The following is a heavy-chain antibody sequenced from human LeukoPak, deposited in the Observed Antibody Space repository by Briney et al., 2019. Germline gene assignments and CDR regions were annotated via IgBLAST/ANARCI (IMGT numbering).Heavy chain of an antibody. CDR1: GGSISSYY. Sequence: SETLSLTCTVSGGSISSYYWSWIRQPAGKGLEWIGRIYTSGSINYNPSLKSRVTMSVDTSKNQFSLKLSSVTAADTAVYYCARGHTGYSRSWLPAFDYWGQGTLVTVSS. CDR2: IYTSGSI. D-gene: IGHD6-13*01. J-gene: IGHJ4*02. CDR3: ARGHTGYSRSWLPAFDY. V-gene: IGHV4-4*07.